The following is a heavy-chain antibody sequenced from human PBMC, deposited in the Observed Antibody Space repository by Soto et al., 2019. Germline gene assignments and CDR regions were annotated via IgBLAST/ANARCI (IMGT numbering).Heavy chain of an antibody. CDR2: INSDGSTT. CDR3: ARDRSSTTDY. Sequence: HGWSLRLSCAASRVTLRNSVMHWVRQAPGKGLVWVSYINSDGSTTTYADSVKGRFTISRDNAKNTVYLQITSLTAEDTAVYYCARDRSSTTDYWGQGTLVTVSS. V-gene: IGHV3-74*01. CDR1: RVTLRNSV. J-gene: IGHJ4*02. D-gene: IGHD1-26*01.